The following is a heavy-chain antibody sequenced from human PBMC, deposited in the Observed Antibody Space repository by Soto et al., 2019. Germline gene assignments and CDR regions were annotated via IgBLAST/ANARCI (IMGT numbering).Heavy chain of an antibody. D-gene: IGHD3-22*01. CDR3: ATTNYYDSSGYYSSGGGVLVFDY. V-gene: IGHV1-69*06. J-gene: IGHJ4*02. CDR2: IIPIFGTA. CDR1: GGTFSSYA. Sequence: ASVKVSCKASGGTFSSYAISWVRQAPGQGLEWMGGIIPIFGTANYAQKFQGRVTITADKPTSTAYMELSSLRSEDTAVYYCATTNYYDSSGYYSSGGGVLVFDYWGQGTLVTVSS.